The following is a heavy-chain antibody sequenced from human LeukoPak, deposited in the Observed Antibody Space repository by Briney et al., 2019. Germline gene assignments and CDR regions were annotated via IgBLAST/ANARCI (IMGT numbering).Heavy chain of an antibody. D-gene: IGHD1-26*01. V-gene: IGHV1-18*01. J-gene: IGHJ4*02. CDR1: GYTFTSYG. CDR3: ASNSGRYWGAQHFDY. CDR2: ISAYNGNT. Sequence: GASVKVSCKASGYTFTSYGISWVRQAPGQGLEWMGWISAYNGNTNYAQNLQGRVTMTTDTSTSTAYMELRSLRSDDTAAYYCASNSGRYWGAQHFDYWGQGTLVTVSS.